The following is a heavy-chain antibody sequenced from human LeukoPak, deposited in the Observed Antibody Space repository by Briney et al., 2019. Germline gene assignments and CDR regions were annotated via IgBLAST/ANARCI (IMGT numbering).Heavy chain of an antibody. CDR3: ARANFLYCSSTTCLFDY. Sequence: GASVKVSCKVSGYTLTELSMHWVRQAPGQGFEWMGWINPNDGDTNYAQKFQGRVTMTRDTSISTAHMEVSRLRSDGTAVYYCARANFLYCSSTTCLFDYWGQGTLVTVSS. D-gene: IGHD2-2*01. J-gene: IGHJ4*02. CDR2: INPNDGDT. V-gene: IGHV1-2*02. CDR1: GYTLTELS.